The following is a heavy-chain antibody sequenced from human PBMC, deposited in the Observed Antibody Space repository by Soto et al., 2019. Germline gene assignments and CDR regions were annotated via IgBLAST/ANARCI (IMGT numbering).Heavy chain of an antibody. CDR3: ARDQHYDVLRFLEWLLFPMDV. CDR1: GYTFTSYG. V-gene: IGHV1-18*01. CDR2: ISAYNGNT. J-gene: IGHJ6*03. D-gene: IGHD3-3*01. Sequence: ASVKVFCKASGYTFTSYGISWVRQAPGQGLEWMGWISAYNGNTNYAQKLQGRVTMTTDTSTSTAYMELRSLRPDDTAVYYGARDQHYDVLRFLEWLLFPMDVWGKGTTVTVSS.